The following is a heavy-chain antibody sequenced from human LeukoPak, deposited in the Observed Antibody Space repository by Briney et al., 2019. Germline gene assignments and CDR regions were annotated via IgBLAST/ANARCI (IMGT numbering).Heavy chain of an antibody. D-gene: IGHD6-13*01. Sequence: GESLKISCKGSGFTFSGYWMNWVRQAPGRGLEWVAKIEEDGSAKYYMDSVKGRFSIYRDNAKNSLYLQMYSLRAEDTAMYYCARAGQLNYWGQGTLVTVSS. J-gene: IGHJ4*02. CDR2: IEEDGSAK. CDR3: ARAGQLNY. CDR1: GFTFSGYW. V-gene: IGHV3-7*05.